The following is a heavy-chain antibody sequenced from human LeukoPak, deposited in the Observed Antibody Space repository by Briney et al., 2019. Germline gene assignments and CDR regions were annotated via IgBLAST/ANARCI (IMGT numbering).Heavy chain of an antibody. CDR1: GDSVSSNSVT. CDR3: TRRLTQYDCFDP. J-gene: IGHJ5*02. V-gene: IGHV6-1*01. CDR2: TYYRSTWYN. Sequence: SQTLSLTCAISGDSVSSNSVTWNWIRQSPSRGLEWLGRTYYRSTWYNDYAVSVRGRITVNPDTSKNQFSLHLNSVTPEDTAVYYCTRRLTQYDCFDPWGQGILVTVSS. D-gene: IGHD2-2*01.